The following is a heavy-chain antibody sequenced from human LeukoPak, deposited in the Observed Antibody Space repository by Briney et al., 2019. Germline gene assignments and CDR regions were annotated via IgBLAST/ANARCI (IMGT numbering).Heavy chain of an antibody. D-gene: IGHD1-14*01. V-gene: IGHV3-74*01. CDR1: RFTLSSYW. CDR3: ASRTGVY. CDR2: INTDGSST. J-gene: IGHJ4*02. Sequence: PGGSLRLSCAASRFTLSSYWMHWVRQAPGKGLVWVSRINTDGSSTNYADSVKDRFTISRDNAMNTLYLQMNNLRAEDMAVYYCASRTGVYWGQGTLVSVSS.